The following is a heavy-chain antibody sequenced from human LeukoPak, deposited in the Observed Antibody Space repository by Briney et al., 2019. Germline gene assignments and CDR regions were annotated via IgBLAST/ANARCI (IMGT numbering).Heavy chain of an antibody. V-gene: IGHV4-34*01. CDR3: ARVTAVAGI. J-gene: IGHJ4*02. CDR2: INHSGST. D-gene: IGHD6-19*01. CDR1: GGSFSGYY. Sequence: SETLSLTCVVYGGSFSGYYWSWIRQPPGKGLEWIGEINHSGSTNYNPSLKSRVTMSVDTSKNQFSLKLSSVTAADTAVYYCARVTAVAGIWGQGTLVTVSS.